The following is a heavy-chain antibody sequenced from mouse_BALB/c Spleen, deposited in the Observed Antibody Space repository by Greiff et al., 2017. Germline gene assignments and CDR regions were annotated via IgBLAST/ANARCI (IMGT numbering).Heavy chain of an antibody. CDR1: GFNIKDTY. Sequence: EVQLVESGAELVKPGASVKLSCTASGFNIKDTYMHWVKQRPEQGLEWIGRIDPANGNTKYDPKFQGKATITADTSSNTAYLQLSSLTSEDTAVYYCARSNWDGDYAMDYWGQGTSVTVSS. J-gene: IGHJ4*01. CDR3: ARSNWDGDYAMDY. V-gene: IGHV14-3*02. CDR2: IDPANGNT. D-gene: IGHD4-1*01.